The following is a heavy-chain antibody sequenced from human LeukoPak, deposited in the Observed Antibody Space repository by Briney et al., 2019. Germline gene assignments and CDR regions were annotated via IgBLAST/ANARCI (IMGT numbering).Heavy chain of an antibody. J-gene: IGHJ3*02. V-gene: IGHV1-69*05. CDR2: IIPIFGTA. CDR1: RGTFSSYA. CDR3: ARVARRYYDSSGPDAFDI. D-gene: IGHD3-22*01. Sequence: SVKVSCKASRGTFSSYAISWVRQAPGQGPEWMGRIIPIFGTANYAQKFQGRVTITTDESTSTAYMELSSLRSEDTAVYYCARVARRYYDSSGPDAFDIWGQGTMVTVSS.